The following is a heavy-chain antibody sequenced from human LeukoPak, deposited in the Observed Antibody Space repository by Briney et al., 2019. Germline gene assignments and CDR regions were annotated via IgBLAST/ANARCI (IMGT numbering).Heavy chain of an antibody. V-gene: IGHV4-61*01. D-gene: IGHD2-15*01. J-gene: IGHJ6*02. Sequence: SETLSLTCTVSGGSLSSAHGWSWIRQPPGKGLEWIGYIYYSGSTNYNPSLKSRLTISVDTSKNQFSMKLNSVTAADTAVYYCARDRDIGTYYYYYGMDVWGQGTTVTVSS. CDR3: ARDRDIGTYYYYYGMDV. CDR1: GGSLSSAHG. CDR2: IYYSGST.